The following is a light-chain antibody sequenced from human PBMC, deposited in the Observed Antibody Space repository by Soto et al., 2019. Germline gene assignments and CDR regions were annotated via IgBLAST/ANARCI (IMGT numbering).Light chain of an antibody. V-gene: IGKV1-12*01. J-gene: IGKJ3*01. CDR1: QDILSW. Sequence: DIQMTQSPSSVSASVGDTVTITCRASQDILSWLAWYQQKPGEAPRLLIYASSNLQSGVPSRFSGSRSGTDFTLTISSLQPEDFAPYYCQQANTFRITVGPGTRLDI. CDR2: ASS. CDR3: QQANTFRIT.